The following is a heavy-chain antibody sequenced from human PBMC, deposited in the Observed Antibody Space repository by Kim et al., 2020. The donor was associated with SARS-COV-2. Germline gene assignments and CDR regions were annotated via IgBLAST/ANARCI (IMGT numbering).Heavy chain of an antibody. CDR3: ARDGQFLEWLSPWYYDYFMDV. CDR1: GFTLSSYS. V-gene: IGHV3-21*01. CDR2: ISSSSSYI. D-gene: IGHD3-3*01. J-gene: IGHJ6*03. Sequence: GVSLRLSCAASGFTLSSYSMNWVRQAPGKGLEWVSSISSSSSYIYYADPVKGRFTISRDNAKNSLYLQMNSLRAEDTAVYYCARDGQFLEWLSPWYYDYFMDVWGRGTAVTVSS.